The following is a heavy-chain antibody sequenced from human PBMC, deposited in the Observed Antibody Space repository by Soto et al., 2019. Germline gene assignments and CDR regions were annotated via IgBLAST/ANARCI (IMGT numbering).Heavy chain of an antibody. CDR2: IDPSDSYT. CDR3: ARQDRESYEILTGYYTHYGMDV. J-gene: IGHJ6*02. CDR1: GYSFTSYW. D-gene: IGHD3-9*01. Sequence: PGESLKISCKGSGYSFTSYWISWVRQMPGKGLEWMGRIDPSDSYTNYSPSFQGHVTISADKSISTAYLQWSSLKASDTAMYYCARQDRESYEILTGYYTHYGMDVWGQGTTVTVSS. V-gene: IGHV5-10-1*01.